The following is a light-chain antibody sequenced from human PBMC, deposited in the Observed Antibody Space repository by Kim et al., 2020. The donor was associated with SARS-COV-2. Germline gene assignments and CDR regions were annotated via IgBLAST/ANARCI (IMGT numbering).Light chain of an antibody. CDR3: HQYGSSPRT. Sequence: EIVLTQSPGTLSLSPGERATLSCRASLSVSSSYLAWYQQKPGQAPRLLIYSASSRATGIPDRFSGSGSGTDFTLTISRLEPEDFAVYYCHQYGSSPRTFGQGTKLEI. CDR1: LSVSSSY. J-gene: IGKJ2*01. CDR2: SAS. V-gene: IGKV3-20*01.